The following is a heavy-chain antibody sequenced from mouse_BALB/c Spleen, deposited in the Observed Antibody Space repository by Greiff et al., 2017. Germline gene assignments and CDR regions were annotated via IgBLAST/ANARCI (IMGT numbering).Heavy chain of an antibody. V-gene: IGHV1S29*02. CDR1: GYTFTDYN. CDR3: ARHGYAMDY. J-gene: IGHJ4*01. CDR2: IYPYNGGT. Sequence: VQLQQSGPELVKPGASVKISCKASGYTFTDYNMHWVKQSHGKSLEWIGYIYPYNGGTGYNQKFKSKATLTVDNSSSTAYMELRSLTSEDSAVYYCARHGYAMDYWGQGTSVTVSS.